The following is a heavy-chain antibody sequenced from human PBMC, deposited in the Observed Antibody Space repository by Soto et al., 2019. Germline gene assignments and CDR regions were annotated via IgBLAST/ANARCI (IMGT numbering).Heavy chain of an antibody. V-gene: IGHV3-23*01. CDR2: ISGSGGST. CDR3: AKVIGIAAAGIDP. J-gene: IGHJ5*02. Sequence: LRLSCAACGFTVSSYAMSWVRQAPGKGLEWVSAISGSGGSTYYADSVKGRFTISRDNSKNTLYLQMNSLRAEDTAVYYCAKVIGIAAAGIDPWGQGTLVTVSS. CDR1: GFTVSSYA. D-gene: IGHD6-13*01.